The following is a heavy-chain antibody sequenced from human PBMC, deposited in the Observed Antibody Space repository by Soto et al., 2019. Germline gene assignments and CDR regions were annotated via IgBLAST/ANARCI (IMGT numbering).Heavy chain of an antibody. V-gene: IGHV6-1*01. CDR3: ARASTESNSNYVQYNWFEP. CDR2: TYYRSKWYN. CDR1: GDSVSSNSAA. J-gene: IGHJ5*02. Sequence: PSQTLSLTCAISGDSVSSNSAAWNWIRQSPSRGLEWLGRTYYRSKWYNDYAVSVKGRITINPDTSKNQFSLQLNSVTPEDTAVYYCARASTESNSNYVQYNWFEPWGRGTLVTGSS. D-gene: IGHD1-7*01.